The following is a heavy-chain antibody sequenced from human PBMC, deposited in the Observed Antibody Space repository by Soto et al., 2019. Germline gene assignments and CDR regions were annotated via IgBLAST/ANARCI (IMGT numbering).Heavy chain of an antibody. CDR2: IYYSGST. D-gene: IGHD6-6*01. Sequence: SETLSLTCTVSGGSITSGGYYWSWIRQHPGKGLEWIGYIYYSGSTHYIPSLKGRVTISVDTSKNQFALNLSSVTAADTAVYYCARTSSSSDAFEIWGHGSMVTVSS. CDR3: ARTSSSSDAFEI. CDR1: GGSITSGGYY. J-gene: IGHJ3*02. V-gene: IGHV4-31*03.